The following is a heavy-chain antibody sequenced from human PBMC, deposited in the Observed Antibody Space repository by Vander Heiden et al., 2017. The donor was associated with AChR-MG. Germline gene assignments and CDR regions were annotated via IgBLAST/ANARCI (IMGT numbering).Heavy chain of an antibody. D-gene: IGHD5-12*01. J-gene: IGHJ6*03. V-gene: IGHV3-49*04. CDR2: IRSKAYGGTT. Sequence: EVQLVESGGCLIQPGRSLRHSCPDSGFPFGDYAMSWVRQAPGKGLEWVGVIRSKAYGGTTEYAASVKGRFTISRDDSKSIAYLQMNSLKTEDTAVYYCTRVWGGYGAGMDVWGKGTTVTVSS. CDR3: TRVWGGYGAGMDV. CDR1: GFPFGDYA.